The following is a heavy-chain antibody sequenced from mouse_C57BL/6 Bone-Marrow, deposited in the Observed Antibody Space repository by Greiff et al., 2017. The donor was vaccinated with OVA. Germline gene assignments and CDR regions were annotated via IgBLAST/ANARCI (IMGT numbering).Heavy chain of an antibody. CDR3: YGSSPYYAMYY. CDR1: GYPFTSYW. Sequence: QVQLQQPGAELVKPGASVKLSCKASGYPFTSYWMHWVKQRPGQGLEWIGMIHPNSGSTNYNEKFKSKATLTVDKSSSTAYMQLSSLTSEDSAVYYCYGSSPYYAMYYWGQGTAVTVAS. J-gene: IGHJ4*01. D-gene: IGHD1-1*01. CDR2: IHPNSGST. V-gene: IGHV1-64*01.